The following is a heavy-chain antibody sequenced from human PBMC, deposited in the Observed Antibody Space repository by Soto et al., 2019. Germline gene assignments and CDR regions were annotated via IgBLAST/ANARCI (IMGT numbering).Heavy chain of an antibody. CDR2: ISGSGGST. D-gene: IGHD6-13*01. CDR3: ARRGPGTYFDY. J-gene: IGHJ4*02. Sequence: GGSLRLSCAASGFTFSDYAMHWVRQAPGKGLEWVSAISGSGGSTYYADSVKGRFTISRDNSKNTLYLQMNSLRAEDTAVYYCARRGPGTYFDYWGQGTLVTVSS. V-gene: IGHV3-23*01. CDR1: GFTFSDYA.